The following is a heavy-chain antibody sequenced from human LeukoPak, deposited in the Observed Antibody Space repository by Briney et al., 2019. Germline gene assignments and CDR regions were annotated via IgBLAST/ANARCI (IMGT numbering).Heavy chain of an antibody. CDR1: GGSISSRNYY. CDR3: ARHQELGYPNWFDP. Sequence: NPSETLSLTCTISGGSISSRNYYWAPIRPPPGKGLDWFGRMHYSGITYHSTSLKSRVTISVDTSKNQFPLRLSSVTDADTAVYYCARHQELGYPNWFDPWGQGTLVTVSS. V-gene: IGHV4-39*01. J-gene: IGHJ5*02. D-gene: IGHD3-16*02. CDR2: MHYSGIT.